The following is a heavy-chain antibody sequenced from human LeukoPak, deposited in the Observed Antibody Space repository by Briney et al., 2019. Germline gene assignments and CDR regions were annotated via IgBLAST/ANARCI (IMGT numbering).Heavy chain of an antibody. Sequence: GASVKVSCKASGYTFTGYYMHWVRQAPGQGLEWMGWINPNSGGTNYAQKFQGWVTMTRGTSISTAYMELSRLRSDDTAVYYCARYNGGSLNFDYWGQGTLVTVSS. V-gene: IGHV1-2*04. J-gene: IGHJ4*02. D-gene: IGHD1-26*01. CDR3: ARYNGGSLNFDY. CDR1: GYTFTGYY. CDR2: INPNSGGT.